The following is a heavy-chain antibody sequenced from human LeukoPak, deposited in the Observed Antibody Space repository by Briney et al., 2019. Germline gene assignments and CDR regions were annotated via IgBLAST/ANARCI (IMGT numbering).Heavy chain of an antibody. CDR2: INHSGST. D-gene: IGHD1-26*01. CDR3: ARVDTLQGSGSFDH. Sequence: SETLSHTSAVYGGSCSGYYWSCIRQPPGKGLEWIGEINHSGSTNYNPSLKSRVTISVDTSKNHFSLNLSSVTAADTAEYYCARVDTLQGSGSFDHWGQGTLVTVSS. CDR1: GGSCSGYY. J-gene: IGHJ4*02. V-gene: IGHV4-34*01.